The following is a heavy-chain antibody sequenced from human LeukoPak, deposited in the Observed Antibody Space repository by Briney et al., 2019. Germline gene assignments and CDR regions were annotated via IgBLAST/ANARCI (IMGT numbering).Heavy chain of an antibody. D-gene: IGHD1-14*01. V-gene: IGHV1-2*02. Sequence: ASVKVSCKASGYTLTDYYIHWVRQAPGQGLEWMGWINPNSGGTNYTQKFQGRVTMTRDTSISTAYLELNRLTSDDTAVYYCARVLARYGNLDYWGQGILVTVLS. CDR2: INPNSGGT. CDR3: ARVLARYGNLDY. J-gene: IGHJ4*02. CDR1: GYTLTDYY.